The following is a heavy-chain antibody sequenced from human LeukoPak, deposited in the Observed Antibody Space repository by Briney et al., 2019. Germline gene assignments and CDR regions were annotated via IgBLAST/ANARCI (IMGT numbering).Heavy chain of an antibody. D-gene: IGHD6-6*01. CDR2: ISAYNGNT. Sequence: ASVKVSCKASGYTFTTYGISWVRQAPGQGLEWMGWISAYNGNTNYAQKLQGRVTMTTDTSTSTAYMELRSLRSDDTAVYYCARYFSIAARLPFDYWGQGTLVTVSS. J-gene: IGHJ4*02. CDR3: ARYFSIAARLPFDY. CDR1: GYTFTTYG. V-gene: IGHV1-18*01.